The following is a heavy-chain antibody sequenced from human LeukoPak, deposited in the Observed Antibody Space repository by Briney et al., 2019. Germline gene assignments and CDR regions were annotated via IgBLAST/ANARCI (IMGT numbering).Heavy chain of an antibody. CDR2: INPNSGGT. D-gene: IGHD6-19*01. CDR3: ARVDYSSGFQNDY. Sequence: GASVKVSCKASGYTFTGYCMHWVRQAPGQGLEWMGRINPNSGGTNYAQKFQGRVTMTRDTSISTAYMELSRLRSDDTAVYYCARVDYSSGFQNDYWGQGTLVTVSS. J-gene: IGHJ4*02. V-gene: IGHV1-2*06. CDR1: GYTFTGYC.